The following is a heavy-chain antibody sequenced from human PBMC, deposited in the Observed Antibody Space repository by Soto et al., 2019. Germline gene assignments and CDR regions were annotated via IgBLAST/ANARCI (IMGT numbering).Heavy chain of an antibody. V-gene: IGHV3-33*01. CDR3: ARDGVGITTFFGYLDY. J-gene: IGHJ4*02. CDR1: GFNFRDYG. Sequence: QVQLVQSGGGVVQPGRSLTLSCEASGFNFRDYGMHWVRQAPGKGLEWVAITRDDGSNTHYADSVRGRFTISRDNSKNTLYLQMNSLRVEDTALYYCARDGVGITTFFGYLDYWGQGTLITVSS. D-gene: IGHD1-26*01. CDR2: TRDDGSNT.